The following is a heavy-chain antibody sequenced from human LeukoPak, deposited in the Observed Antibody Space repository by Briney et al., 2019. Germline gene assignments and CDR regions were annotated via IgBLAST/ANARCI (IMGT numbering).Heavy chain of an antibody. CDR2: NYYSGST. CDR1: GGSISSYY. Sequence: PSETLSLTCTVSGGSISSYYWSWIRQPPGKGLEWIGYNYYSGSTNYNPSLKSRVTISVDTSKNQFSLRLSSVTAADTAVYYCASGMEMANPVCYYFDSWGQGTLVAVSS. CDR3: ASGMEMANPVCYYFDS. V-gene: IGHV4-59*01. J-gene: IGHJ4*02. D-gene: IGHD5-24*01.